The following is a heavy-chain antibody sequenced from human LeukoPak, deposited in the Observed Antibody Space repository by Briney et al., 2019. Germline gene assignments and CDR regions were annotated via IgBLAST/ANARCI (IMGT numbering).Heavy chain of an antibody. CDR2: INSDGSST. D-gene: IGHD1-26*01. CDR3: ARGGSYSLYDYYMDV. Sequence: SGGSLRLSCAASGFTFSSYWMHWVRQAPWKGLVWVSRINSDGSSTSYADSVKGRFTISRDNAKNTLYLQMNSPRAEDTAVYYCARGGSYSLYDYYMDVWAKGTTVTVSS. V-gene: IGHV3-74*01. CDR1: GFTFSSYW. J-gene: IGHJ6*03.